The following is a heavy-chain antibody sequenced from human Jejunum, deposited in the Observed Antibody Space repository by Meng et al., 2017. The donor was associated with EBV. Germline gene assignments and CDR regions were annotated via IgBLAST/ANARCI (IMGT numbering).Heavy chain of an antibody. Sequence: QVQLVEVGGGVVLPGRSLRLSCAASGFTFSGHAMQWVRQAPGKGLKWVALISNDGNNKYYADSVKGRFTISRDNSKNTLYLQMNSLRVDDTALYYCTREWGADYWGQGTLVTVSS. V-gene: IGHV3-30-3*01. CDR2: ISNDGNNK. CDR1: GFTFSGHA. J-gene: IGHJ4*02. CDR3: TREWGADY. D-gene: IGHD3-16*01.